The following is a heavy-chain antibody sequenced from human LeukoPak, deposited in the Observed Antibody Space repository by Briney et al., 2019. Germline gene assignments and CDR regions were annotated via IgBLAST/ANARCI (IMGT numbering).Heavy chain of an antibody. V-gene: IGHV4-34*01. Sequence: SETLSLTCAVYGGSFSGYYWSWIRQPPGKGLEWIGEINHSGSTNYNPSLKSRVTISVDTSKNQFSLKLSSVTAADTAVYYCARGSGRNANNNWGPKSYLDYWGQEPLVTVSS. CDR1: GGSFSGYY. D-gene: IGHD7-27*01. CDR3: ARGSGRNANNNWGPKSYLDY. CDR2: INHSGST. J-gene: IGHJ4*02.